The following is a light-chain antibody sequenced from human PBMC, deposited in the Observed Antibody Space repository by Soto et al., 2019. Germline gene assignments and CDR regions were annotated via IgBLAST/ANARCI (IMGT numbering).Light chain of an antibody. CDR2: EHD. CDR1: SSNIGSNY. CDR3: GAWDSSLSAVV. Sequence: QSVLTQPPSVSAAPGQKVTISCSGSSSNIGSNYVSWYQQLPGTAPKLLIYEHDKRPSGIPDRFSGSKSGSSATLGITGLQTGDEADYYGGAWDSSLSAVVIGGGTQLTVL. V-gene: IGLV1-51*02. J-gene: IGLJ3*02.